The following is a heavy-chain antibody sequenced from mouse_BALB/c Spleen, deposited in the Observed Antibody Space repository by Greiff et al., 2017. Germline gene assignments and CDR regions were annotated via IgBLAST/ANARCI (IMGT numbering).Heavy chain of an antibody. CDR3: ARSPLLRGDWYFDF. V-gene: IGHV5-17*02. CDR2: ISSGSSTI. Sequence: EVQLVESGGGLVQPGGSRKLSCAASGFTFSSFGMHWVRQAPEKGLEWVAYISSGSSTIYYADTVKGRFTISRDNPKNTLFLQMTSLRSEDTAMYYCARSPLLRGDWYFDFWGAGTTVTVSS. J-gene: IGHJ1*01. CDR1: GFTFSSFG. D-gene: IGHD1-2*01.